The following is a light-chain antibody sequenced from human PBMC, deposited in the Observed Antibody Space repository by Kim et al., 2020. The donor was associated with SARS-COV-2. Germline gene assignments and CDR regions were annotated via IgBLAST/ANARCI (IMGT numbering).Light chain of an antibody. CDR2: DVS. CDR3: QHYNSFPLN. Sequence: APVGVRVTITCRASQSFSTLLAWYQQKPGKAPKVLIYDVSSLESGVPSRFSGSASGTEFTLTISSLQPDDFATYYCQHYNSFPLNFGGGTKVDIK. V-gene: IGKV1-5*01. CDR1: QSFSTL. J-gene: IGKJ4*01.